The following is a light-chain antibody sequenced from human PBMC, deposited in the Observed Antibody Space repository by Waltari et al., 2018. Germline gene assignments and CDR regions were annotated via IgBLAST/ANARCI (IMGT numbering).Light chain of an antibody. V-gene: IGKV1-39*01. CDR2: TAS. CDR1: QSISSY. J-gene: IGKJ1*01. CDR3: QQSYSTPRT. Sequence: DIQMTQSPSSLSASVGDRVTITCRTSQSISSYLNWYQQKPGKAPKLLIYTASNLHSGVPSRFSGSGSETDFTLAISSLQPEDFATYYCQQSYSTPRTFGQGTKVEI.